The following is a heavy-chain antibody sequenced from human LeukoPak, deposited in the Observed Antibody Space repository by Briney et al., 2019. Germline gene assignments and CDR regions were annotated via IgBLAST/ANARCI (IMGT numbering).Heavy chain of an antibody. V-gene: IGHV1-46*01. J-gene: IGHJ5*02. D-gene: IGHD3-3*01. CDR3: AREAVTVFGLVRTQTTKGPHRFDP. CDR2: INPSGGST. Sequence: ASVKVSCKASGYTFTSYHMHWVRQAPGQGLEWMGIINPSGGSTNYAQKFQGRVTMTRDMFTSTVYMELSSLRSEDTAVYYCAREAVTVFGLVRTQTTKGPHRFDPWGQGTLVTVSS. CDR1: GYTFTSYH.